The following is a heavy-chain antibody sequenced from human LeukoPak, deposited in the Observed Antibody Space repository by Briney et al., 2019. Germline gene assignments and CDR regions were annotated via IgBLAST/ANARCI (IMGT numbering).Heavy chain of an antibody. CDR1: GYSISSGYY. CDR3: ARHSWPGYSSGWIHPYYFDY. D-gene: IGHD6-19*01. CDR2: IYHSGST. Sequence: SETLSLTCAVSGYSISSGYYWGWIRQPPGKGLEWIGSIYHSGSTYYNPSLKSRVTISVDTSKNQFSLKLSSVTAAGTAVYYCARHSWPGYSSGWIHPYYFDYWGQGTLVTVSS. V-gene: IGHV4-38-2*01. J-gene: IGHJ4*02.